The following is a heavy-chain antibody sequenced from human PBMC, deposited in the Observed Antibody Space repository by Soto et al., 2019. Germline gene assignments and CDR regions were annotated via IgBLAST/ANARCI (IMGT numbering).Heavy chain of an antibody. Sequence: QIHLQQSGPGLVKPSQTLSLTCAISGDSVSTNSATWDWIRQSPSRGLEWLGRTYYRSNRYTDYAAPVKGRITISPDTSNTPLPLQLNSVTPDDTAVYYCARLIGNSWLDSWGQGTLVTVSS. J-gene: IGHJ5*01. CDR3: ARLIGNSWLDS. CDR2: TYYRSNRYT. V-gene: IGHV6-1*01. D-gene: IGHD2-8*01. CDR1: GDSVSTNSAT.